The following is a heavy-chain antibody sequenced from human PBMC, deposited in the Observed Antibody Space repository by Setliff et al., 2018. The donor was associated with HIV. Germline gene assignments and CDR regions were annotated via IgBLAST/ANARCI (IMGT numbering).Heavy chain of an antibody. CDR1: GGSISNYY. J-gene: IGHJ5*02. CDR2: IYTSGST. Sequence: KPSETLSLTCTVSGGSISNYYWSWIRQPPGKGLEWIGYIYTSGSTNYNPSLKSRVTISVDTSKNQFSLKLSSVTAADTAVYYCARDLRVEQLRGFDPWGQGTLVTVSS. V-gene: IGHV4-4*08. D-gene: IGHD6-6*01. CDR3: ARDLRVEQLRGFDP.